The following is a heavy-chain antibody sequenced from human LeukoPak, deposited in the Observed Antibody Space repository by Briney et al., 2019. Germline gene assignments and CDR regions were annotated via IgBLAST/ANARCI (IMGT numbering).Heavy chain of an antibody. CDR2: INHSGST. Sequence: SETLSLTCAVYGGSFSGYYWSWIRQPPGKGLEWIGEINHSGSTNYNPSLKSRVTLSVDTSKNQVSLKLTSVSAADTAVYYCARDLLRGVTGSWFEAFDIWGQGTMVTVSS. D-gene: IGHD6-13*01. J-gene: IGHJ3*02. CDR3: ARDLLRGVTGSWFEAFDI. CDR1: GGSFSGYY. V-gene: IGHV4-34*01.